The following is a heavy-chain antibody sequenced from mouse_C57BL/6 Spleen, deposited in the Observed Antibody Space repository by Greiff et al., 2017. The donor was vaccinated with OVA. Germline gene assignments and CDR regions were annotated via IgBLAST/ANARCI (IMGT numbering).Heavy chain of an antibody. CDR1: GYTFTSYW. CDR2: IHPNSGST. Sequence: VQLQQSGAELVKPGASVKLSCKASGYTFTSYWMHWVKQRPGQGLEWIGMIHPNSGSTNYNEKFKSKATLTVDKSSSTAYMQLSSLTSEDSAVYYCASIPLPDYYAMDYWGQGTSVTVSS. V-gene: IGHV1-64*01. J-gene: IGHJ4*01. CDR3: ASIPLPDYYAMDY.